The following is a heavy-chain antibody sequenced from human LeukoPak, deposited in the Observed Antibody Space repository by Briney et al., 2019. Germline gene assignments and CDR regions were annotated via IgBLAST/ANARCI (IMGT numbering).Heavy chain of an antibody. V-gene: IGHV3-30*03. Sequence: SGVSLRLSCAASEFTFSSYDMHWVRQAPGKGLEWVAAISYDGSNKYYADSVKGRFTISRDNSKNTLYLQMNSLRAEDTAVYYCARTVGATLDYWGQGTLVTVSS. CDR1: EFTFSSYD. D-gene: IGHD1-26*01. J-gene: IGHJ4*02. CDR2: ISYDGSNK. CDR3: ARTVGATLDY.